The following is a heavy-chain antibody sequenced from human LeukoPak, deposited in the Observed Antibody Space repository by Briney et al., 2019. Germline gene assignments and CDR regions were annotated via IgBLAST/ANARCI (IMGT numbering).Heavy chain of an antibody. V-gene: IGHV4-34*01. CDR3: ARGRRSGWYVY. CDR1: GGSFSGHY. Sequence: SETLSLTCAVYGGSFSGHYWRWIRQPPGKGLEWVGEINHSGGTNYNPSPKSRVTISVDTCKSQFSLKLSSVPAADTAVYYCARGRRSGWYVYWGQGTLVTVSS. CDR2: INHSGGT. D-gene: IGHD6-19*01. J-gene: IGHJ4*02.